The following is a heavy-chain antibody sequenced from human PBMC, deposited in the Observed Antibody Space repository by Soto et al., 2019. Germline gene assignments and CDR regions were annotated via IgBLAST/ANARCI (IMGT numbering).Heavy chain of an antibody. CDR2: IYYSGST. J-gene: IGHJ4*02. CDR3: ARHFPAVRGVIYGGKLDY. V-gene: IGHV4-39*01. CDR1: GGSISSSSYY. D-gene: IGHD3-10*01. Sequence: QLQLQESGPGLVKPSETLSLTCTVSGGSISSSSYYWGWIRQPPGKGLEWIGSIYYSGSTYYNPSLKSRVTISVDASKHQFSLKLSSVTAADAAVYYCARHFPAVRGVIYGGKLDYWGQGTLVTVSS.